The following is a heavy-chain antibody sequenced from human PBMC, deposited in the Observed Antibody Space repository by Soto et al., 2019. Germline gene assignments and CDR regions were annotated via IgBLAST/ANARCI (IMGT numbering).Heavy chain of an antibody. D-gene: IGHD3-22*01. CDR2: ISAYNGNT. CDR1: GYTFTSYG. Sequence: ATVKVSCKASGYTFTSYGISWAPQAPRQGLEWMGWISAYNGNTNYAQKLQGRVTMTTDTSPSTAYMEVRSRRSDDTDVYYCATLSSGYYHGDYRGQGTLVTVAS. J-gene: IGHJ4*02. V-gene: IGHV1-18*01. CDR3: ATLSSGYYHGDY.